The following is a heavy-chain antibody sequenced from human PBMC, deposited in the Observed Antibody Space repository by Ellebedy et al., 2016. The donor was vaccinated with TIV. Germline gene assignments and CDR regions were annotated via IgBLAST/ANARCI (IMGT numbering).Heavy chain of an antibody. V-gene: IGHV1-18*01. D-gene: IGHD1-14*01. CDR3: ARLSDRGEH. Sequence: ASVKVSCKASGYTFSSQGISWVRQAPGQGLEWMGWSGAHNGFTNYAPKFQGRVTMTRDTSTSTVYMELSSLRSEDTAVYYCARLSDRGEHWGQGTLVTVSS. CDR2: SGAHNGFT. J-gene: IGHJ1*01. CDR1: GYTFSSQG.